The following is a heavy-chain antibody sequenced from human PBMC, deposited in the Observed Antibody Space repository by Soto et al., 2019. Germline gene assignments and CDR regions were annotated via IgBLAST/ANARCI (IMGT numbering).Heavy chain of an antibody. V-gene: IGHV3-11*01. CDR1: GFTFSNYY. Sequence: GGSLRLSCGASGFTFSNYYMSWIRQAPGKGLEWVSYISSTGRTIYYADSVKGRFPVSRDNAQNSLSLKLNSLRVEDTAFYYCARSYSSGWEFDYWGQGTQVTVSS. CDR2: ISSTGRTI. J-gene: IGHJ4*02. CDR3: ARSYSSGWEFDY. D-gene: IGHD6-19*01.